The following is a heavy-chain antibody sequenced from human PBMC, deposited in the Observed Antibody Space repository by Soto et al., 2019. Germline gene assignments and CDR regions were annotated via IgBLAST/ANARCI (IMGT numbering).Heavy chain of an antibody. Sequence: PSETLSLTCTVSGGSISSSSYYWGWIRQPPGKGLEWIGSIYYSGSTYYNPSLKSRVTISVDTSKNQFSLKLSSVTAADTAVYYCARATVTTLDNDYYFDYWGQGTLVTVSS. D-gene: IGHD4-17*01. CDR1: GGSISSSSYY. V-gene: IGHV4-39*01. CDR3: ARATVTTLDNDYYFDY. CDR2: IYYSGST. J-gene: IGHJ4*02.